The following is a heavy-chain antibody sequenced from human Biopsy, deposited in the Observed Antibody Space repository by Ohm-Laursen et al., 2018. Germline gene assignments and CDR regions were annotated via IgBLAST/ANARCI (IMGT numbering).Heavy chain of an antibody. J-gene: IGHJ4*02. V-gene: IGHV1-2*02. CDR3: ARDLLEWSLPS. CDR2: IYPNSGDT. Sequence: SSVNASCKAFGDAFLGYYLHWVRQAPGQGLEWVGSIYPNSGDTDFAQKFQGRVSMTRDTSVSTAYLELSSLRSDDTAIYYCARDLLEWSLPSWGQGTLVTVSS. CDR1: GDAFLGYY. D-gene: IGHD3-3*01.